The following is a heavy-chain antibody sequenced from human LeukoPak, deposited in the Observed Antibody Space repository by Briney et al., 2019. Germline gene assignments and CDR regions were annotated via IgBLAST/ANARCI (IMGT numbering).Heavy chain of an antibody. D-gene: IGHD1-26*01. CDR2: ISYDGSNK. CDR3: ARAQWERPDY. Sequence: VRQAPGKGVERVAVISYDGSNKYYADSVKGGLTISRDNSKNSLYLQMNSLRAEDTAVYYCARAQWERPDYWGQGTLVTVSS. V-gene: IGHV3-30*01. J-gene: IGHJ4*02.